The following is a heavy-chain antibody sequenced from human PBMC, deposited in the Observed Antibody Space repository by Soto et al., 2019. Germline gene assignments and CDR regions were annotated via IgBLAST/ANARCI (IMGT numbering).Heavy chain of an antibody. CDR1: GGSISSYY. CDR3: ASPLSSISSGWYFAFDI. V-gene: IGHV4-59*01. CDR2: IYYSGST. Sequence: QVQLQESGPGLVKPSETLSLTCTVSGGSISSYYWSWIRQPPGKGLGWIGYIYYSGSTNYNPSLKSRVTISVDTSKNQFSLKLSSVTAADTAVYYCASPLSSISSGWYFAFDIWGQGTMVTVSS. J-gene: IGHJ3*02. D-gene: IGHD6-19*01.